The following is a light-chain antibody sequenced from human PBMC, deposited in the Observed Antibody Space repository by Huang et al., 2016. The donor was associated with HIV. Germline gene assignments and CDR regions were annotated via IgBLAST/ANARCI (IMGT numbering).Light chain of an antibody. CDR1: QSVSSSY. J-gene: IGKJ1*01. Sequence: EIVLTQSPGTLSLSPGERATLSCRASQSVSSSYLAWYQQKPGQAPRLLFYGASSRATGIPDMFSGSGSGTDFTLTISRLEPEDFAVYYCQQYDSSPWTFGQGTKVEIK. V-gene: IGKV3-20*01. CDR2: GAS. CDR3: QQYDSSPWT.